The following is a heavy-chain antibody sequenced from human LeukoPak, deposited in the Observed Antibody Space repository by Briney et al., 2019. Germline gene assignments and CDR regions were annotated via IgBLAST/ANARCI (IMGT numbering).Heavy chain of an antibody. Sequence: GGSLRLSCAASGFTFSTYAMHWVRQAPGKGLDWVAVISYDGTHKYYADSVKGRFTVSRDDSKNTLYLQMNSLRGDDTAVNYCAKDGTSYYYIYYWGQGTLVTVSS. J-gene: IGHJ4*02. CDR2: ISYDGTHK. CDR3: AKDGTSYYYIYY. D-gene: IGHD2/OR15-2a*01. V-gene: IGHV3-30-3*01. CDR1: GFTFSTYA.